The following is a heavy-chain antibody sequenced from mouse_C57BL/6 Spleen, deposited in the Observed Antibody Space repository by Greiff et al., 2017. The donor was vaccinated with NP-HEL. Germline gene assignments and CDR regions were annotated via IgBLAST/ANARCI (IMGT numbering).Heavy chain of an antibody. Sequence: VQLQESGAELVKPGASVKMSCKASGYTFTSYWITWVKQRPGQGLEWIGDIYPGSGSTNYTEKFKSKATRTVDTSSSTAYMQLSSLTSEDSAVYYGARRSAYYYYGSSPFDYWGQGTTLTVSS. CDR2: IYPGSGST. CDR1: GYTFTSYW. V-gene: IGHV1-55*01. J-gene: IGHJ2*01. CDR3: ARRSAYYYYGSSPFDY. D-gene: IGHD1-1*01.